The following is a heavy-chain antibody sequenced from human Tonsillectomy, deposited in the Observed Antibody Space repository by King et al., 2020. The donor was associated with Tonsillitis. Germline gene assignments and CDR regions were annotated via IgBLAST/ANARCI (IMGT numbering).Heavy chain of an antibody. CDR3: ARHYDGSGYYSTLFDF. CDR1: GFTFSSYG. V-gene: IGHV3-33*08. CDR2: IWYDGSNR. J-gene: IGHJ4*02. Sequence: VQLVESGGGVVQPGRSLRLSCAASGFTFSSYGMHWVRQAPGKGLEWVAVIWYDGSNRYYADSVQGRFTISRDNSKNTLYLQMNSLRAEDTAVYYCARHYDGSGYYSTLFDFWGQGTLVTFSS. D-gene: IGHD3-22*01.